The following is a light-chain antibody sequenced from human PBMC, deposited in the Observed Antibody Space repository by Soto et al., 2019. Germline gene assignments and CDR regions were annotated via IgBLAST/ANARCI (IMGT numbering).Light chain of an antibody. J-gene: IGKJ4*01. CDR1: QDINNY. Sequence: DIQMTQSPSSLSASVGDRVTITCQASQDINNYLNWYQQKPGKAPELLIYDASKLETGVPSRFSGSGYGTDFTLTISSLQPEDIATYYCQQYDNLPLTFGGGTKVDIK. CDR2: DAS. CDR3: QQYDNLPLT. V-gene: IGKV1-33*01.